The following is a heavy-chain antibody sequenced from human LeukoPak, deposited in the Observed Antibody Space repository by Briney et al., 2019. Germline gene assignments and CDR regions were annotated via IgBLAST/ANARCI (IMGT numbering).Heavy chain of an antibody. Sequence: SETLSPTCSVSGGSINNYYWSWIRQPAGKGLEWIGRIYTSGNTNYSPSFKSRDTMSVDMSKNQFSLKLSSVTAADTAVYYCATCSGGSCYWGQGTLVTVSS. V-gene: IGHV4-4*07. CDR1: GGSINNYY. D-gene: IGHD2-15*01. CDR3: ATCSGGSCY. J-gene: IGHJ4*02. CDR2: IYTSGNT.